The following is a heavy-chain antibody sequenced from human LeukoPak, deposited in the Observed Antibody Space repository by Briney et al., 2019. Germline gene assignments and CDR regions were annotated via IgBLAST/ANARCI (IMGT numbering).Heavy chain of an antibody. V-gene: IGHV3-21*01. J-gene: IGHJ6*04. CDR2: ISSSSYI. CDR1: GFTFSSYS. CDR3: AREFRDYDSSGPRLDV. Sequence: GGSLRLSCAASGFTFSSYSMNWVRQAPGKGLEWVSSISSSSYIYYADSVKGRFTISRDNAKNSLYLQMNSLRAEDTAVYYCAREFRDYDSSGPRLDVWGKGTTVTVSS. D-gene: IGHD3-22*01.